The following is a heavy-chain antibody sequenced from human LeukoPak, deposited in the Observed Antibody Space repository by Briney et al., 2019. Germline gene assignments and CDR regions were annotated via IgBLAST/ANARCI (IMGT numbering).Heavy chain of an antibody. CDR3: AKDSYSKGDY. CDR1: GFTFTNFA. J-gene: IGHJ4*02. CDR2: MSPSGDT. Sequence: GGSLRLSCAGSGFTFTNFAMTWVRQAPGKGLEWVSSMSPSGDTYYADSVKGRFSISRDASKNTLYLQMNSLRAEDTAVYYCAKDSYSKGDYWGQGVLVTVSS. D-gene: IGHD5-18*01. V-gene: IGHV3-23*01.